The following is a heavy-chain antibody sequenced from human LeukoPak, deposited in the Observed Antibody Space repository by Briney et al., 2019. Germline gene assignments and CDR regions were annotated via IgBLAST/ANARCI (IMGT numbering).Heavy chain of an antibody. CDR1: GFTFSNNY. CDR2: INKNGDTT. V-gene: IGHV3-23*01. J-gene: IGHJ4*02. CDR3: AKDKHNWGSDY. D-gene: IGHD7-27*01. Sequence: GGSLRLSCAASGFTFSNNYMSWVRQAPGGGLEWVSGINKNGDTTHYADSVKGRFTISRDNSKNTLFLQISSLRVEDTALYYCAKDKHNWGSDYWGQGTLVTVSS.